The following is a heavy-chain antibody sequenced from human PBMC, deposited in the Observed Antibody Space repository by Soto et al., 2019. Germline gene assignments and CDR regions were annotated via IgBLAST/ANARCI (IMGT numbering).Heavy chain of an antibody. V-gene: IGHV2-5*02. Sequence: QITLKESGPTLVKPTQTLTLTCTCSGFSLNTNGVGVAWIRQPPGKALECLALIYWDDDKRYSPSLKTRLTTPKDTSNKQVVLTMTNIDPVDTATYYCARYYGDPPNYCVGLDVWGQGTTVTVSS. CDR3: ARYYGDPPNYCVGLDV. D-gene: IGHD3-10*01. CDR1: GFSLNTNGVG. J-gene: IGHJ6*02. CDR2: IYWDDDK.